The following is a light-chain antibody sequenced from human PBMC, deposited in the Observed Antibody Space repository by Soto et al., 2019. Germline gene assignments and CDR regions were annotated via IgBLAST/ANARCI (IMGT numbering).Light chain of an antibody. J-gene: IGKJ4*01. CDR3: QQAYSFPLT. Sequence: IQMTQSHSSLSASVGYRVTTTSRASQCIRKDLGWYQQKPGKAPQLLIFGASGLQSGVPSRFSGSGSGTDFTLTISSLQPEDFATYYCQQAYSFPLTFGGGTIV. CDR2: GAS. V-gene: IGKV1-6*01. CDR1: QCIRKD.